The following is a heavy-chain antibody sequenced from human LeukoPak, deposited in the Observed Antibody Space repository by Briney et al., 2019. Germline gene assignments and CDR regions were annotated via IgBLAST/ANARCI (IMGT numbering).Heavy chain of an antibody. V-gene: IGHV4-39*01. Sequence: PSETLSLTCTVSGGSISSSSYYWGWIRQPPGKGLEWIGSIYYSGSTYYNPSLKSRVTISVDTSKNQFSLKLSSVTAADTAVYYCARRGFVITFGGAHVEWFDPWGQGTLVTVSS. CDR2: IYYSGST. CDR1: GGSISSSSYY. CDR3: ARRGFVITFGGAHVEWFDP. J-gene: IGHJ5*02. D-gene: IGHD3-16*01.